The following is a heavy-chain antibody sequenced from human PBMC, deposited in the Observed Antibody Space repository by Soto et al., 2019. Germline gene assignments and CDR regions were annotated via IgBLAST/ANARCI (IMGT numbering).Heavy chain of an antibody. CDR1: GSTFGSYA. V-gene: IGHV3-23*01. CDR3: AKGGFWVHYGLDV. CDR2: ISRDGGTT. J-gene: IGHJ6*02. Sequence: EMQLLESGGGIEQPGGSLRHSCAASGSTFGSYALNWVRQAPGKGLEWVSAISRDGGTTFYADSVKGRFTISRDNSRNMVFLQMDSLRVEDTAVYYCAKGGFWVHYGLDVWGQGTTVTVSS. D-gene: IGHD3-16*01.